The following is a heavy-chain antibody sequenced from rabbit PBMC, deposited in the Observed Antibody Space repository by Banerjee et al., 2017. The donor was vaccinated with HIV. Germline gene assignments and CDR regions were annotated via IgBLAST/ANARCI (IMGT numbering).Heavy chain of an antibody. V-gene: IGHV1S40*01. D-gene: IGHD7-1*01. CDR3: ARDIPFDYSAGDDSAGL. CDR1: RFSFSSSYY. J-gene: IGHJ4*01. CDR2: IYISSGST. Sequence: QSLEESGGDLVKPGASLTLTCTASRFSFSSSYYMCWVRQAPGKGLELSACIYISSGSTYYASWAKGRFTISKTSSTTVTLQMTSLTDADTATYFCARDIPFDYSAGDDSAGLWGPGTLVTVS.